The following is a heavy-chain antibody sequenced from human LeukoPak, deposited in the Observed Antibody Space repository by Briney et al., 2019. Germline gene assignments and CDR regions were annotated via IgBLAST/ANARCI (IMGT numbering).Heavy chain of an antibody. CDR1: GFTFSSYG. CDR3: ANTHCSSTSCYPSAPGFDY. V-gene: IGHV3-30*02. J-gene: IGHJ4*02. CDR2: IRYDGSNK. D-gene: IGHD2-2*01. Sequence: GGSLRLSCAASGFTFSSYGMHWVRQAPGKGLEWVAFIRYDGSNKYYADSVKGRFTISRDNSKNTLYLQMNSLRAEDTAVYYCANTHCSSTSCYPSAPGFDYWGQGTLVTVSS.